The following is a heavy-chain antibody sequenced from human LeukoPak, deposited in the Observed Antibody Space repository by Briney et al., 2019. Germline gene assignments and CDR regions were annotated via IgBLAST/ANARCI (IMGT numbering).Heavy chain of an antibody. J-gene: IGHJ4*02. CDR1: GGSISPYY. D-gene: IGHD2-15*01. CDR2: FFYSGST. V-gene: IGHV4-59*01. CDR3: ARVTGYVIEDNFDY. Sequence: SETLSLTCTVSGGSISPYYWSWIRQPPGKGLEWIGYFFYSGSTNYNPSLKSRVIISIDTSKNQISLSLTSVTAADTAVYYCARVTGYVIEDNFDYWGQGTLVTVSS.